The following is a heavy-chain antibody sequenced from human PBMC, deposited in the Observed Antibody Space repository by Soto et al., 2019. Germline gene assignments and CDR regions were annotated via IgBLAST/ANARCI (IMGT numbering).Heavy chain of an antibody. Sequence: ASVKVSCKASGYTFTSYGISWVRQAPGQGLEWMGWISAYNGNTNYAQKLQGRVTMTTDTSTSTAYMELRSLRSDDTAVYYCARAVVTTVAGNNWFDPWGQGTLVTVSS. CDR2: ISAYNGNT. J-gene: IGHJ5*02. CDR3: ARAVVTTVAGNNWFDP. D-gene: IGHD6-19*01. V-gene: IGHV1-18*01. CDR1: GYTFTSYG.